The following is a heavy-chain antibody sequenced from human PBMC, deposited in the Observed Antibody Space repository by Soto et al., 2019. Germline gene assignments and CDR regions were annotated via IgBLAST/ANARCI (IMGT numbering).Heavy chain of an antibody. CDR3: ARDDYAF. D-gene: IGHD4-17*01. J-gene: IGHJ4*02. Sequence: CAASGFAFSSYAMHWVRQAPGKGLEWVAVISYDGSNKYYADSVKGRFTISRDNSKNTLYLQMNSLRAEDTAVYYCARDDYAFWGQGTLVTVSS. V-gene: IGHV3-30-3*01. CDR1: GFAFSSYA. CDR2: ISYDGSNK.